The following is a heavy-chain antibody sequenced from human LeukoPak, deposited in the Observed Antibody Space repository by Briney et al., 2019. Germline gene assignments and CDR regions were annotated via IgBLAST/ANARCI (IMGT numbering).Heavy chain of an antibody. D-gene: IGHD2-2*01. Sequence: GGSLRLSCAASGFTFSSYWMSWVRQAPGKGPEWVANIKQDGSEKHYVDSVKGRFTISRDDAKNSLYLQMNSLRAEDTAVYYCARRVVPAALYYYGMDVWGQGTTVTVSS. CDR1: GFTFSSYW. CDR2: IKQDGSEK. J-gene: IGHJ6*02. V-gene: IGHV3-7*01. CDR3: ARRVVPAALYYYGMDV.